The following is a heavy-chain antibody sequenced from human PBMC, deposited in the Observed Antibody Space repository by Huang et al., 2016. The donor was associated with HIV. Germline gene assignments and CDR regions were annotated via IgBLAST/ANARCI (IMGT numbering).Heavy chain of an antibody. CDR3: AKDGADEEWDIDY. CDR2: ISYDGSNK. CDR1: GFSFSTYG. D-gene: IGHD1-26*01. Sequence: VQLVESGGGVVPPGRSLRLACAASGFSFSTYGLHWVRQAPGKGLEWVAVISYDGSNKYYAHSVKGRFTISRDTSENKVYLQMNSLRHEDTAVYYCAKDGADEEWDIDYWGQGTLVTVSS. J-gene: IGHJ4*02. V-gene: IGHV3-30*18.